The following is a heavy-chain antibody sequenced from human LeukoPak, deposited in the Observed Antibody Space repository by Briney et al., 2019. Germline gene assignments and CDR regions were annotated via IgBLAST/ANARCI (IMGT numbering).Heavy chain of an antibody. CDR3: ARDRCSGGGCYYYYMDV. CDR1: GFTFSSYS. CDR2: ISSSSTTI. Sequence: PGGSLRLSCAASGFTFSSYSMMWVRQAPGKGLEWVSYISSSSTTIHYADSVKGRFTISRDNAKNSLYLQMNSLRAEDTAVYYCARDRCSGGGCYYYYMDVWGKGTTVTISS. J-gene: IGHJ6*03. V-gene: IGHV3-48*01. D-gene: IGHD2-15*01.